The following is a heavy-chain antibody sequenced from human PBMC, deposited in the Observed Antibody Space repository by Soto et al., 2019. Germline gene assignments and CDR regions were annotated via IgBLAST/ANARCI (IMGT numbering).Heavy chain of an antibody. D-gene: IGHD6-13*01. V-gene: IGHV1-2*02. CDR3: ARSGKELRSSSWYTD. CDR2: INPNSGGT. CDR1: GYTFTGYY. Sequence: QVQLVQSGAEVKKPGASVKVSCKASGYTFTGYYMHWVRQAPGQGLEWMGWINPNSGGTNYAQKFQGGVTMTRDTSIITAYMELSRLRSDDTAVYYCARSGKELRSSSWYTDWGQGTLVTVSS. J-gene: IGHJ4*02.